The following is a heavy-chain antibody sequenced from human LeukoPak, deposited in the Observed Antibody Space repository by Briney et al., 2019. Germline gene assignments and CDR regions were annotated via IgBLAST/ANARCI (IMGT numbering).Heavy chain of an antibody. V-gene: IGHV1-2*02. Sequence: ASVKVSCKASGYTFTGYYMHWVRQAPGQGPEWMGWINPNSGDTNYAQKFQGRVTMTWDTSISTAYMGLSRLKSDDTAVYYCARPERGHYFDYWGQGTLVTVSS. J-gene: IGHJ4*02. CDR2: INPNSGDT. CDR1: GYTFTGYY. D-gene: IGHD5-24*01. CDR3: ARPERGHYFDY.